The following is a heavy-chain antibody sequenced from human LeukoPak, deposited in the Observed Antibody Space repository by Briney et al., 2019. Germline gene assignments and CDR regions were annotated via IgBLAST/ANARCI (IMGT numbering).Heavy chain of an antibody. V-gene: IGHV4-34*01. CDR2: INHSGST. Sequence: PSETLSLTCAVYGGSFSGYYWSWIRQPPGKGLEWIGEINHSGSTNYNPSLKSRVTISVDTSKNQFSLKLSSVTAADTAVYYCARERGVYYDSSGYPDYWGQGTLVTVSS. CDR3: ARERGVYYDSSGYPDY. D-gene: IGHD3-22*01. CDR1: GGSFSGYY. J-gene: IGHJ4*02.